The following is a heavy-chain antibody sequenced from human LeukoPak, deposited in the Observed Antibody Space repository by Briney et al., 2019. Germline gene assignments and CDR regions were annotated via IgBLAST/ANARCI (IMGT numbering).Heavy chain of an antibody. J-gene: IGHJ4*02. Sequence: GGSLRLSCAASGFTFSSYSMNWVRQAPGKGLEWVSSISSSSSYIYYADSVKGRFTISRDNAKNSLYLQMNSLRAEDTAVYYCATLEDGYNNYWGQGTLVTVSA. CDR1: GFTFSSYS. V-gene: IGHV3-21*01. D-gene: IGHD5-24*01. CDR2: ISSSSSYI. CDR3: ATLEDGYNNY.